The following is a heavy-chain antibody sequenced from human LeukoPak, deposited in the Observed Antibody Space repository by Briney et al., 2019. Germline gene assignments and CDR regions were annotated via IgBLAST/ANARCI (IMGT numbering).Heavy chain of an antibody. CDR1: GGSFSGYN. CDR2: INHSGST. J-gene: IGHJ4*02. D-gene: IGHD6-13*01. V-gene: IGHV4-34*01. Sequence: SETLSLTCAVYGGSFSGYNWSWIRQPPGKGLEWIGEINHSGSTNYNPSLKSRVTISVDTSKNQFSLKLTSVTAADTAVYYCARLVGSSWYREVLRGRDYWGQGTLVTVSS. CDR3: ARLVGSSWYREVLRGRDY.